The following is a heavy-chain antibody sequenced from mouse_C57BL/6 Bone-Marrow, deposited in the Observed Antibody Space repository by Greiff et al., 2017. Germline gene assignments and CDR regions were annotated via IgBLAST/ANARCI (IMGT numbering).Heavy chain of an antibody. CDR2: IDPNSGGT. Sequence: VQLQQPGAELVKPGASVKLSCKASGYTFTSYWMHWVKQRPGRGLEWIGRIDPNSGGTKYNEKFKSKATLTVDKPSSTAYMQLSSLTSEDSAVYYCARGETTVVATSYFDYWGQGTTLTVSS. J-gene: IGHJ2*01. CDR1: GYTFTSYW. D-gene: IGHD1-1*01. V-gene: IGHV1-72*01. CDR3: ARGETTVVATSYFDY.